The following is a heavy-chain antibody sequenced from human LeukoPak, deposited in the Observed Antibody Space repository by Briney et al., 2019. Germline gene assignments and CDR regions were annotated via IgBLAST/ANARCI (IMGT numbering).Heavy chain of an antibody. D-gene: IGHD3-3*01. CDR2: IYYSGST. V-gene: IGHV4-30-4*01. J-gene: IGHJ6*02. CDR3: ARDSRVLDFWSGYDYYYGMDV. Sequence: PSETLSLTCTVSGDSISSGDYYWRWIRQPPGKGLEWIGYIYYSGSTYYNPSLKSRFTISVDTSKNQFSLKLSSVTAADTAVYYCARDSRVLDFWSGYDYYYGMDVWGQGTAVTVSS. CDR1: GDSISSGDYY.